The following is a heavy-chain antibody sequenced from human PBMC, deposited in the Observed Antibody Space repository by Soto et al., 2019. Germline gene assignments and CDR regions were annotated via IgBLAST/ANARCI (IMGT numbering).Heavy chain of an antibody. V-gene: IGHV3-33*01. CDR3: ARDRDYSGLDV. Sequence: QVQLVESGGGVVQPGKSLRLSCAASGFTFTGFAMHWVRQAPGKGLEWVANIWSDGLNTYYADSVKGRFTISRDSSGNTLYLQMTSLRVEYTAVYFCARDRDYSGLDVWGQGTTVTVSS. D-gene: IGHD3-10*01. J-gene: IGHJ6*02. CDR1: GFTFTGFA. CDR2: IWSDGLNT.